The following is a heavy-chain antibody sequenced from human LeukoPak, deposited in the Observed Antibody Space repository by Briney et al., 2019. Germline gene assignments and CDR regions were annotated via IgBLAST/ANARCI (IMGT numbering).Heavy chain of an antibody. J-gene: IGHJ5*02. Sequence: LGRSLRLSCAASGFTFSSYAMHWVRQAPGKGLEWVAVISYDGSNKYYADSVKGRFTISRDNSKNTLYLQMNSLRAEDTAVYYCAREGGYYDFWSGYNTANWFDPWGQGTLVTVSS. CDR1: GFTFSSYA. V-gene: IGHV3-30-3*01. D-gene: IGHD3-3*01. CDR3: AREGGYYDFWSGYNTANWFDP. CDR2: ISYDGSNK.